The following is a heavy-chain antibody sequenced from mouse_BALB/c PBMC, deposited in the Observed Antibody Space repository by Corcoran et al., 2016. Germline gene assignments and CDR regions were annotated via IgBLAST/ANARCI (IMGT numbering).Heavy chain of an antibody. J-gene: IGHJ3*01. CDR2: INTDTGEP. D-gene: IGHD3-3*01. CDR3: ARMAVAWLAY. V-gene: IGHV9-3-1*01. CDR1: GYTFTNYG. Sequence: QIQLVQSGHELKKPGETVKISCKASGYTFTNYGMNWVKQAPGKGLKWMGWINTDTGEPTYADDFKGRFAFSLETSASTAYLQINNLKNEDTATYFCARMAVAWLAYWGQGTLVTVSA.